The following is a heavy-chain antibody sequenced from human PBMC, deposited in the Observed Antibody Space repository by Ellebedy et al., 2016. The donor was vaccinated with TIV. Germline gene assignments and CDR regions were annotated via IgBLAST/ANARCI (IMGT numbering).Heavy chain of an antibody. D-gene: IGHD6-6*01. CDR2: IIPMSTTT. J-gene: IGHJ4*02. CDR1: GVTFRNYA. V-gene: IGHV1-69*13. Sequence: ASVKVSCKASGVTFRNYAFHWVRQAPGQGLEWMGAIIPMSTTTKCAQQFQGRVTISADESTNIAYLELTSLRSEDTALYYCAKRAREYSTSSYMYYFDYWGQGTLVTVSS. CDR3: AKRAREYSTSSYMYYFDY.